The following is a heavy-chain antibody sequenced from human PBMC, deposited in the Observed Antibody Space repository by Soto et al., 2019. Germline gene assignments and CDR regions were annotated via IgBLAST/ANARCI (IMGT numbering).Heavy chain of an antibody. D-gene: IGHD3-10*01. CDR1: GGSISSGGYS. J-gene: IGHJ4*02. CDR3: AREVKPLMVRGVRGYFDY. Sequence: SETLSLTCAVSGGSISSGGYSWSWIRQPPGKGLEWIGYIYHSGSTYYNPSLKSRVTISVDRSKNQFSLKLSSVTAADTAVYYCAREVKPLMVRGVRGYFDYWGQGTLVTVSS. CDR2: IYHSGST. V-gene: IGHV4-30-2*01.